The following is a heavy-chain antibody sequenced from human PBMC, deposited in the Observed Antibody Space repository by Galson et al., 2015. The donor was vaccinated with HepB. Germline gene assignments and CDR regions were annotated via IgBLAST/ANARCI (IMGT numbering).Heavy chain of an antibody. D-gene: IGHD3-16*01. CDR1: GGSISSGDYY. J-gene: IGHJ4*02. CDR2: IYYSGST. V-gene: IGHV4-30-4*01. CDR3: ARGAPSFGGVGSYFDY. Sequence: QVQLQESGPGLVKPSETLSLTCTVSGGSISSGDYYWSWIRQPPGKGLEWIGYIYYSGSTYYNPSLKSRVTISVDTSKNQFSLKLSSVTAADTAVYYCARGAPSFGGVGSYFDYWGQGTLVTVSS.